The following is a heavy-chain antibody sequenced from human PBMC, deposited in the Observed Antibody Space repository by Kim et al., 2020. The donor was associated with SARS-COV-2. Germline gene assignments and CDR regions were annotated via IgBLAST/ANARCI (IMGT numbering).Heavy chain of an antibody. CDR1: GFTFSNAW. D-gene: IGHD3-16*01. V-gene: IGHV3-15*01. CDR3: TTPPTLAPGGY. Sequence: GGSLRLSCAASGFTFSNAWMSWVHQAPGKGLEWVGRIKSKTDGGTTDYAAPVKGRFTISRDDSKNTLYLQMNSLKTEDTAVYYCTTPPTLAPGGYWGQGTLVTVSS. J-gene: IGHJ4*02. CDR2: IKSKTDGGTT.